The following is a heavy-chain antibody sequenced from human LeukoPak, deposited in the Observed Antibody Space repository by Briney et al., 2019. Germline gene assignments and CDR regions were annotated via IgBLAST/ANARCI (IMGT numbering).Heavy chain of an antibody. J-gene: IGHJ3*01. V-gene: IGHV3-23*01. CDR1: GFTFSSYA. Sequence: PGGSLRLSCAASGFTFSSYAMSWVRQAPGKGLEWVSAISGSGGSTYYADSVKGRFTISRDNSKNTLYLQMNSLRAEDTAVYYCAKDRHAMVGLGPFDVWGQGTMVTVSS. CDR2: ISGSGGST. D-gene: IGHD5-18*01. CDR3: AKDRHAMVGLGPFDV.